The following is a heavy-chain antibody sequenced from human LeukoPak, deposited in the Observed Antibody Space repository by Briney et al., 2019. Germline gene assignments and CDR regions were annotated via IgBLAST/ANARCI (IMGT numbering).Heavy chain of an antibody. V-gene: IGHV4-30-4*01. CDR2: IHYSGST. CDR1: GGSVSSGNYY. CDR3: VRGRGTAVTTGNWFDP. D-gene: IGHD4-17*01. J-gene: IGHJ5*02. Sequence: SQTLSLTCTVSGGSVSSGNYYWNWIRQPPGKGLECIGYIHYSGSTYYNPSLKSRVTISVDTSKNQFSLKLSSVTAADTAVYYCVRGRGTAVTTGNWFDPWGQGTLVTVSS.